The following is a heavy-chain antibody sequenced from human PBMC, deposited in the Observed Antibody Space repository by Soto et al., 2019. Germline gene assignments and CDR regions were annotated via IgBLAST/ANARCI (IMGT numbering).Heavy chain of an antibody. J-gene: IGHJ6*02. V-gene: IGHV1-69*18. CDR3: ARAVVLTFSRFSDVDV. CDR2: LIPMFGTT. Sequence: QVQLVQSGAEVKTPGSSVKVSCEASGGTFSSYSINWVRQAPGQGLELMGRLIPMFGTTDYAQRFQGRVTFTADESTSTASMEVTNLTSEDPAVYYCARAVVLTFSRFSDVDVWSPGTTVTVAS. CDR1: GGTFSSYS. D-gene: IGHD2-2*01.